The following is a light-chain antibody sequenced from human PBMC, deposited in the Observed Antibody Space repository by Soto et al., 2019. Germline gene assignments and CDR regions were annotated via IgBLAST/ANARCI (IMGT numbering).Light chain of an antibody. Sequence: DIVMTQTPLSLSVTPGQPASISCKSSTSLLHSDGKTHLYWYLQRPGQPPQLLIYEVSNRFSGVPNRCRGSGSGTHFTLKISRVEAEDVGVYYCMQRTQLPGTFGKGTKVEIK. V-gene: IGKV2D-29*01. CDR3: MQRTQLPGT. CDR2: EVS. CDR1: TSLLHSDGKTH. J-gene: IGKJ1*01.